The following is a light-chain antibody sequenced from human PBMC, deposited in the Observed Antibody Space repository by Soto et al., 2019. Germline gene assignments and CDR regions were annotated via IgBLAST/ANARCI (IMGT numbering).Light chain of an antibody. CDR3: SSYTSSITL. CDR2: DVS. Sequence: QSALTQPASVSGSPGQSITISCTGTSSDVGDYNYVSWYQQHPGKAPKLMLYDVSNRPSGISNRFSGSKSGNTASLTISGLQAEDEADYYCSSYTSSITLFGTGTKVTVL. CDR1: SSDVGDYNY. J-gene: IGLJ1*01. V-gene: IGLV2-14*01.